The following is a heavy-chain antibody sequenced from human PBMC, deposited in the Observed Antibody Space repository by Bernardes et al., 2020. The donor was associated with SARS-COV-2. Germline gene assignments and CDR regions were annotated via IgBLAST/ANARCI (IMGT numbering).Heavy chain of an antibody. J-gene: IGHJ6*02. CDR1: GGSINLYP. D-gene: IGHD2-8*02. CDR2: IYARRSP. CDR3: ARDKPTGGDYYYGLDV. V-gene: IGHV4-4*07. Sequence: SEPLSLTCTVSGGSINLYPWSWILLAAGTGLAWIGRIYARRSPNYNPSLKSRLSMSVDMSKNQFSLNLISVTAADTAVYYCARDKPTGGDYYYGLDVWGQGTTVAVSS.